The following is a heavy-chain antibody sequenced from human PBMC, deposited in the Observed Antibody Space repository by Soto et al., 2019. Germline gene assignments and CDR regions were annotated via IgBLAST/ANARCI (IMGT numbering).Heavy chain of an antibody. Sequence: GESLKISCKGSGYSFTSYWISWVRQMPGKGLEWMGRIDPSDSYTNYSPSFQGHVTISADKSISTAHLQWSSLKASDTAMYYCAGLYSSSPHYYGMDVWGQGTTVTVSS. CDR3: AGLYSSSPHYYGMDV. CDR2: IDPSDSYT. D-gene: IGHD6-6*01. V-gene: IGHV5-10-1*01. CDR1: GYSFTSYW. J-gene: IGHJ6*02.